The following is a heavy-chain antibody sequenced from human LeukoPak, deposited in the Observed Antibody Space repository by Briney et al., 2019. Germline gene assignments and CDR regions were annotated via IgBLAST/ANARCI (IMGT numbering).Heavy chain of an antibody. D-gene: IGHD2-2*02. CDR2: IIPIFGTA. V-gene: IGHV1-69*06. J-gene: IGHJ4*02. CDR1: GGTFSSYA. Sequence: VKVSCKASGGTFSSYAISWVRQAPGQGLEWMGGIIPIFGTANYAQKFQGRVTITADKSTSTAYMELSSLRSEDTAVYYCARARGWYCSSTSCYNSLVLDYWGQGTLVTVSS. CDR3: ARARGWYCSSTSCYNSLVLDY.